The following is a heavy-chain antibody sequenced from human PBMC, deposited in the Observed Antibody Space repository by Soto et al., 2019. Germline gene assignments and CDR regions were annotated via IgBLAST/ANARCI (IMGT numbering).Heavy chain of an antibody. CDR2: ISDSGGST. J-gene: IGHJ6*02. Sequence: GGSLILSCAASGFTFISYAMSWVRQAPGKGLEWVSVISDSGGSTYYADSVKGRFTISRDSSKNTLYLQMNSLRAEDTAVYYCAKDSLHYYYGMDVWGQGTTVTVSS. CDR1: GFTFISYA. V-gene: IGHV3-23*01. CDR3: AKDSLHYYYGMDV.